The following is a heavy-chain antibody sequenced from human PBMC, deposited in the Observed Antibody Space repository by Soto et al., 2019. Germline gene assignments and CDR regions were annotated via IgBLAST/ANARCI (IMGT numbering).Heavy chain of an antibody. V-gene: IGHV3-23*01. J-gene: IGHJ5*02. CDR3: AKDLDGSGSYPIVGWFDP. CDR2: ISGSGGST. D-gene: IGHD3-10*01. CDR1: GFTFSSYA. Sequence: GGSLRLSCAASGFTFSSYAMSWVRQAPGKGLEWVSAISGSGGSTYYADSVKGRFTISRDNSKNKLYLQMNSLRAEDTAVYYCAKDLDGSGSYPIVGWFDPWGQGTLVTVSS.